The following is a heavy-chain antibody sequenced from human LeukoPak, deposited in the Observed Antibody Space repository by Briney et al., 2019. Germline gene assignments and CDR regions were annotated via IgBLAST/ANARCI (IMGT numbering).Heavy chain of an antibody. J-gene: IGHJ4*02. Sequence: PSETLSLTCTVSGGSISSGGYYWSWIRQPPGKGLEWIGYIYHSGSTYYNPSLKSRVTISVDKSKNQFSLKLSSVTAADTAVYYCASDCSGGSCFLDYWGQGTLVTVSS. CDR2: IYHSGST. CDR3: ASDCSGGSCFLDY. V-gene: IGHV4-30-2*01. D-gene: IGHD2-15*01. CDR1: GGSISSGGYY.